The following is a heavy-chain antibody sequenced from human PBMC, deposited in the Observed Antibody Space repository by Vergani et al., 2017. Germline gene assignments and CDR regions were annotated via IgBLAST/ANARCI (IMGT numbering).Heavy chain of an antibody. CDR1: GYTLTELS. D-gene: IGHD2-15*01. Sequence: QVQLVQSGAEVKKPGASVKVSCKFSGYTLTELSMHWVRQAPGKGLEWMGGFDPEDGETIYAQKFQGRVTMTEDTSTDTAYMELSSLRSEDTAVYYCATAAVVVAATPILRHYYYYGMDVWGQGTTVTVSS. CDR2: FDPEDGET. J-gene: IGHJ6*02. CDR3: ATAAVVVAATPILRHYYYYGMDV. V-gene: IGHV1-24*01.